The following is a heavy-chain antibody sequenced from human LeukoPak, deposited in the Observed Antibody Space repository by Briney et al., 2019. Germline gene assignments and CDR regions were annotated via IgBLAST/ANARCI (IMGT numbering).Heavy chain of an antibody. CDR3: ARGASGAYDAFDI. CDR2: INPNSGGT. V-gene: IGHV1-2*02. D-gene: IGHD3-10*01. CDR1: GYTFTGYY. Sequence: GPVKVSCKASGYTFTGYYMHWVRQAPGQGLERMGWINPNSGGTNYAQKFQGRVTMTRDTSISTAYMELSRLRSDDTAVYYCARGASGAYDAFDIWGQGTMVTVPS. J-gene: IGHJ3*02.